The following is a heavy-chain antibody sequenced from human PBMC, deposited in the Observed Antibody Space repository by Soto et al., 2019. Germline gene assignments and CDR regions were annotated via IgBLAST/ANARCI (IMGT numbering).Heavy chain of an antibody. V-gene: IGHV2-26*01. CDR3: ARMYYDFWSGYPFDY. CDR2: IFSNDEK. Sequence: QVTLKESGPVLVKPTETLTLTCTVSGFSLSNARMGVSWIRQPPGKALEWLAHIFSNDEKSYSTSLKSRLTIAKNTPKSQVVLTLTNMDPVDTSTYYCARMYYDFWSGYPFDYWGQGPLVTVSS. D-gene: IGHD3-3*01. CDR1: GFSLSNARMG. J-gene: IGHJ4*02.